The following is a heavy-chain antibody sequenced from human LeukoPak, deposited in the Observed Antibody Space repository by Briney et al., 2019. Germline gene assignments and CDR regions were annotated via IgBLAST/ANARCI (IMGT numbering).Heavy chain of an antibody. J-gene: IGHJ4*02. CDR1: GYTFTSYY. D-gene: IGHD6-19*01. CDR2: INPNSGGT. CDR3: AREEQWLGGKCDY. Sequence: ASVKVSCKASGYTFTSYYMHWVRQAPGQGLEWMGRINPNSGGTNYAQKFQGRVTMTRDTSISTAYMELSRLRSDDTAVYYCAREEQWLGGKCDYWGQGTLVTVSS. V-gene: IGHV1-2*06.